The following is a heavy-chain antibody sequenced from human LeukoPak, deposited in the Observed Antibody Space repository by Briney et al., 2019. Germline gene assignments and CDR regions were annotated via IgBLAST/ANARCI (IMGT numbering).Heavy chain of an antibody. CDR3: ARTIHDYGFY. CDR2: ISGPGNT. J-gene: IGHJ4*02. V-gene: IGHV3-21*01. CDR1: GFTFSSYT. D-gene: IGHD4-17*01. Sequence: GGSLRLSCAASGFTFSSYTMNWVRQAPGKGLEWVSSISGPGNTYYADSVKGRFTISRDNAKNSLYLQMNSLRGEDTAVYYCARTIHDYGFYWGQGTLVTVSS.